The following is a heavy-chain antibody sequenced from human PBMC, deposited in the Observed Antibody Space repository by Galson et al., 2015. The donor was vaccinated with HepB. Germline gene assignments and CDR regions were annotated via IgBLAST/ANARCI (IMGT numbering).Heavy chain of an antibody. CDR2: ISSSSSYT. J-gene: IGHJ4*02. Sequence: SLRLSCAASGFTFSDYYMSWIRQAPGKGLEWLSYISSSSSYTNYAHSVKGRFTISRDNAKNSLYLQMNSLRAEDTAVYYCARDDYGGNSEKTRRFDYWGQGTLVTVSS. CDR3: ARDDYGGNSEKTRRFDY. CDR1: GFTFSDYY. D-gene: IGHD4-23*01. V-gene: IGHV3-11*06.